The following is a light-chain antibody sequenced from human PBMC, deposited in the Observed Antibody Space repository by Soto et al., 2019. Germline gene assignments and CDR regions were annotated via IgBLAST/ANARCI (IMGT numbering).Light chain of an antibody. J-gene: IGLJ1*01. CDR1: SIDVGSYNL. CDR3: CSYAGSSTSYV. Sequence: QSVLTQPASVSGSPGQSITISCTGTSIDVGSYNLVSWYQQHPGKAPKLMIYEGSKRPSGVSNRFSGSKSGNTASLTISGLQAEDEADYYCCSYAGSSTSYVFGTGTKLTVL. V-gene: IGLV2-23*01. CDR2: EGS.